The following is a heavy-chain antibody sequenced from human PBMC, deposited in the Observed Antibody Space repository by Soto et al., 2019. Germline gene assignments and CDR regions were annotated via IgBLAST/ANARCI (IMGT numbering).Heavy chain of an antibody. Sequence: EVQLVESGGGLVQPGRSLRLSCVASGFSFDDFVMNWVRQRPGKGLEWVSSVSWNSGAKLYADSVKGRFAISRDSAKKSVYLQMNSLRPDDTAFYYCVKGVATAVPALDYWGQGTLVTVSS. CDR3: VKGVATAVPALDY. D-gene: IGHD2-21*02. CDR2: VSWNSGAK. CDR1: GFSFDDFV. J-gene: IGHJ4*02. V-gene: IGHV3-9*01.